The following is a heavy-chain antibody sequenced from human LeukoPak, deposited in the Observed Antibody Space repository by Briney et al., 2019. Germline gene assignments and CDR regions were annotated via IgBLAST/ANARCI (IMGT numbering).Heavy chain of an antibody. CDR2: IYSGGST. V-gene: IGHV3-53*01. CDR1: GFTVSSNY. J-gene: IGHJ5*02. D-gene: IGHD3-9*01. Sequence: GGSLRLSCAASGFTVSSNYMSWVRQAPGKGLEGVSVIYSGGSTYYTDSVKGGFTISRDNYKNTLYLQMNSLRAEDTAVYYCAKVELRYFPPNWFDPWGQGTLVTVSS. CDR3: AKVELRYFPPNWFDP.